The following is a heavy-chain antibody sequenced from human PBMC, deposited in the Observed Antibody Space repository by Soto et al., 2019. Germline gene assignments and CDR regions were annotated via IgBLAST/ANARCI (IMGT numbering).Heavy chain of an antibody. J-gene: IGHJ5*02. CDR2: IHPSGST. Sequence: PSETLSLTCAVFSGSLGDHYWAWIRQSPEKGLEWIGEIHPSGSTDYNPSLKSRLTLSFATSKNQFSLKLSSVTAADTAVYYCARLPRWEYGKQNWFDPWGQGTLVTVSS. CDR3: ARLPRWEYGKQNWFDP. V-gene: IGHV4-34*01. CDR1: SGSLGDHY. D-gene: IGHD1-26*01.